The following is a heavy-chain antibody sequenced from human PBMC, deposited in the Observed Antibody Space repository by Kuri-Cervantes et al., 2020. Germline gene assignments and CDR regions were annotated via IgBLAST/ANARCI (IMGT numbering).Heavy chain of an antibody. V-gene: IGHV6-1*01. CDR2: TYYRSKWYN. D-gene: IGHD6-13*01. J-gene: IGHJ4*02. CDR3: ARGYSSSWYPHPLDY. Sequence: SETLSLTCAISGDSVSSNSAAWNWIRQSPSRGLEWLGRTYYRSKWYNDYAVSVKSRITINSDTSKNQFSLQLNSVTPEDTAVYYCARGYSSSWYPHPLDYWGQGTLVTVSS. CDR1: GDSVSSNSAA.